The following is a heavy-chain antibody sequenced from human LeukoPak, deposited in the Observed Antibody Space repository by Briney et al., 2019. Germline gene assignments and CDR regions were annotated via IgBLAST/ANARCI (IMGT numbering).Heavy chain of an antibody. D-gene: IGHD3-3*01. CDR2: ISGSGAST. CDR1: GFTFSSYA. CDR3: AKHLRVSEWSWDV. V-gene: IGHV3-23*01. Sequence: GGSLRLSCAASGFTFSSYAMSWVRQAPGKGLEWVSTISGSGASTFYADSVKGRFTISRDNTKNTLYLQMNSLRAEATALFYCAKHLRVSEWSWDVWGQGTTVTVSS. J-gene: IGHJ6*02.